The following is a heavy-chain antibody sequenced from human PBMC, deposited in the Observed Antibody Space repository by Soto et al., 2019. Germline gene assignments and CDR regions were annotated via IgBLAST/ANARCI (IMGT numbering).Heavy chain of an antibody. D-gene: IGHD5-12*01. CDR1: GFTFSSYA. CDR3: AKESRGHPQGWFDP. Sequence: EVQLLESGGGLVQPGESLRLSCAASGFTFSSYAMTWVRQAPGKGLEWVSSISGSGDYTYFADSVKGRFTISRDNSKDTLYLQMSSLRVEDTAIYYCAKESRGHPQGWFDPWGQGTLVTVSS. CDR2: ISGSGDYT. J-gene: IGHJ5*02. V-gene: IGHV3-23*01.